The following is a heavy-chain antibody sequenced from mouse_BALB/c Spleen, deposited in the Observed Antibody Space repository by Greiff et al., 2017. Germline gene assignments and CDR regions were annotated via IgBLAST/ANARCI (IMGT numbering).Heavy chain of an antibody. V-gene: IGHV5-6-5*01. CDR3: ARANDRGGAMDY. D-gene: IGHD2-3*01. J-gene: IGHJ4*01. Sequence: DVQLVESGGGLVKPGGSLKLSCAASGFTFSSYAMSWVRQTPEKRLEWVASISSGGSTYYPDSVKGRFTISRDNARNILYLQMSSLRSEDTAMYYCARANDRGGAMDYWGQGTSVTVSS. CDR1: GFTFSSYA. CDR2: ISSGGST.